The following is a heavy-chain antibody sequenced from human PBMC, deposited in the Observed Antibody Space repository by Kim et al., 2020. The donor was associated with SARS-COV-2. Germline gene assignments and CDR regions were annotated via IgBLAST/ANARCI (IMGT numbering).Heavy chain of an antibody. CDR1: GGTFSSYA. CDR2: IIPIFGTA. Sequence: SVKVSCKASGGTFSSYAISWVRQAPGQGLEWMGGIIPIFGTANYAQKFQGRVTITADESTSTAYMELSSLRSEDTAVYYCARDGGGTTVVIQRSINYGMDVWGQGTTVTVSS. CDR3: ARDGGGTTVVIQRSINYGMDV. V-gene: IGHV1-69*13. J-gene: IGHJ6*02. D-gene: IGHD4-17*01.